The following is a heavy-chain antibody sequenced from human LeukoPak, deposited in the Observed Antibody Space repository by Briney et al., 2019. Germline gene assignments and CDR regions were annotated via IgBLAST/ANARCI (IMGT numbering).Heavy chain of an antibody. D-gene: IGHD4-17*01. V-gene: IGHV4-61*02. J-gene: IGHJ6*03. CDR2: IYPSGST. CDR3: ARGTQEYGLAYYYYYMDF. CDR1: GGSISSGSYY. Sequence: SQTLSLTCTVSGGSISSGSYYWSWIRQPAGKGLEWLGRIYPSGSTNYNPSLNSRVTMSVATSKNQFYLKLGSVTAADTDVYYCARGTQEYGLAYYYYYMDFWGKGTTVTVSS.